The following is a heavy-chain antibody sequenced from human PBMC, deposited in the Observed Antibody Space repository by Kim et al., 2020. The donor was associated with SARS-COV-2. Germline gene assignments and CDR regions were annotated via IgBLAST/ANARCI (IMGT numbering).Heavy chain of an antibody. V-gene: IGHV3-23*01. Sequence: FTISRDNSKNTLYQQMNSLRAEDTAVYYCAKGASGFWSGYPYLVLGYFDYWGQGTLVTVSS. CDR3: AKGASGFWSGYPYLVLGYFDY. D-gene: IGHD3-3*01. J-gene: IGHJ4*02.